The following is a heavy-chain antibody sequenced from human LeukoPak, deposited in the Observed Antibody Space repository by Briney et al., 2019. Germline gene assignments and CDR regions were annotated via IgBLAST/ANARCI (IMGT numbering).Heavy chain of an antibody. V-gene: IGHV3-30*04. D-gene: IGHD6-13*01. J-gene: IGHJ4*02. CDR3: ARGVRGSSWLSFDY. CDR2: ISYDGSHK. Sequence: GRSLRLSCAASGFIFSSYSMHWVREAPGKGLEWVALISYDGSHKYYADSVKGRFTISRDNSKNTLFLQMNSLRPEDTAVYYCARGVRGSSWLSFDYWAREPWSPSPQ. CDR1: GFIFSSYS.